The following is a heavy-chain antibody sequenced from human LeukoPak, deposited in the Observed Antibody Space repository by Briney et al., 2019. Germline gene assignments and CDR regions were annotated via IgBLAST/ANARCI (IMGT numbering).Heavy chain of an antibody. CDR3: ARRILXXXXGDYFDY. CDR2: IYYTGSX. J-gene: IGHJ4*02. Sequence: PSETLSLTCTVSGGSIGRYYWSWIRLPPGKGLEWLGYIYYTGSXNYNPSLKSRVTISIDTSKNQFSLRLTSLTAADTAVYYCARRILXXXXGDYFDYWGQGTLVSVSS. V-gene: IGHV4-59*08. D-gene: IGHD5-18*01. CDR1: GGSIGRYY.